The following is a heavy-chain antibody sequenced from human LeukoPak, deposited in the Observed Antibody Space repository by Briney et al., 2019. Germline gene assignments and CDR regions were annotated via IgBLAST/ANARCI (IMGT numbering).Heavy chain of an antibody. CDR2: IKEDGTKK. V-gene: IGHV3-7*01. CDR1: GFTFNTFW. Sequence: GGSLRLSCAASGFTFNTFWMSWVRQTPGKGLEWVANIKEDGTKKYYVDSVKGRFSIPRDNAENSLYLQMNSLRAEDTAVYYCARWNYDSLTGYYIDYWGQGTLVAVSS. J-gene: IGHJ4*02. D-gene: IGHD3-9*01. CDR3: ARWNYDSLTGYYIDY.